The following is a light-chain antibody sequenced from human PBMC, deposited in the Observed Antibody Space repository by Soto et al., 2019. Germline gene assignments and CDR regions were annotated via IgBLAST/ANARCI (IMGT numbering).Light chain of an antibody. CDR1: QSVNIH. CDR2: GAS. Sequence: EIVMTQSSATLSVSPGERATLSCRASQSVNIHLAWYQQKPGQAPRLLIYGASARATGSPAKFRCSGSGTEFTLTISSLQSEDFAVDYCHQYNKWPRTFGQGTKVDIK. V-gene: IGKV3D-15*01. CDR3: HQYNKWPRT. J-gene: IGKJ1*01.